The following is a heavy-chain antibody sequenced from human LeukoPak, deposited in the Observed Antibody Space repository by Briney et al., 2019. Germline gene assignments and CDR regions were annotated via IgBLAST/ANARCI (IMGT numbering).Heavy chain of an antibody. CDR2: ISSSSSTI. V-gene: IGHV3-48*01. Sequence: PGGSLRLSCAASGFTFSSYSMNWVRQAPGKGLEWVSYISSSSSTIYYADSVKGRFTISRDNSKNTLYLQMNSLRAEDTAVYYCAKVGWELLGRYFDYWGQGTLVTVSS. CDR3: AKVGWELLGRYFDY. J-gene: IGHJ4*02. CDR1: GFTFSSYS. D-gene: IGHD1-26*01.